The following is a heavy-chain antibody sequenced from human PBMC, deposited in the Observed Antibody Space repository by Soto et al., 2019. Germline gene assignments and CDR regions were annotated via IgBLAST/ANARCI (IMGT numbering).Heavy chain of an antibody. CDR3: ARSTDSSGWRFDY. V-gene: IGHV4-59*01. Sequence: SETLSLTGTRSGASISVYSWSWIRQPPGKGLEWIGYIYYSGSTNYNPSLRSRVAVSVDTSKNQFSLKLSSVTAADTAVYYCARSTDSSGWRFDYWGQGTLVTVS. J-gene: IGHJ4*02. CDR1: GASISVYS. CDR2: IYYSGST. D-gene: IGHD6-19*01.